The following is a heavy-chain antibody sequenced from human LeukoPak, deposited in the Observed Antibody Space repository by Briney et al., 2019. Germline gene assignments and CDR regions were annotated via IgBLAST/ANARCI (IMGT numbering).Heavy chain of an antibody. J-gene: IGHJ4*02. CDR2: INPSGGET. CDR3: GTFGYEAAVDL. V-gene: IGHV3-7*01. D-gene: IGHD6-13*01. CDR1: GFTFRNYW. Sequence: GGSLRLSCTASGFTFRNYWMTWVRQAPGRGPEFLANINPSGGETYYVDPVKGRFTISRDNANDLVFLQMNSLRGEDSAVYHCGTFGYEAAVDLWGRGTLVTVSS.